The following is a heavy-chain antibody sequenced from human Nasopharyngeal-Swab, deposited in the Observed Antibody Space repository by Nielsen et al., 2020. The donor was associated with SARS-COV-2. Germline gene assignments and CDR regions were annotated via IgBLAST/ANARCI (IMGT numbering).Heavy chain of an antibody. D-gene: IGHD1-1*01. J-gene: IGHJ6*03. CDR3: ARGGSRAPSYYYYYMDV. Sequence: SETLSLTCSVSGGSFGNYYWSWIRQPPGKGLEWIGEINHSGSTNYNPSLKSRVTISVDTSKNQFSLKLSSVTAADTAVYYCARGGSRAPSYYYYYMDVWGKGTTVTVSS. V-gene: IGHV4-34*01. CDR1: GGSFGNYY. CDR2: INHSGST.